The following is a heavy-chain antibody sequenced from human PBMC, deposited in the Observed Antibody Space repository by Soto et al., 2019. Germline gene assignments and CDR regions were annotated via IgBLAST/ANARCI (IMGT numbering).Heavy chain of an antibody. CDR2: ISSSSSTI. J-gene: IGHJ4*02. D-gene: IGHD6-13*01. Sequence: PGGSLRLSCAASGFTFSSYSMNWVRQAPGKGLEWVSYISSSSSTIYYADSVKGRFTISRDNAKNSLYLQMNSLRAEDTAVYYCAREFTAAAFDYWGQGTPVTVSS. CDR3: AREFTAAAFDY. V-gene: IGHV3-48*01. CDR1: GFTFSSYS.